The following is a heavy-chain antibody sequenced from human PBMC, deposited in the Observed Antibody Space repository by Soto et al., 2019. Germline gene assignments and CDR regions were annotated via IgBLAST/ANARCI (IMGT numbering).Heavy chain of an antibody. CDR3: AREQDDYVWGSFWGY. V-gene: IGHV3-30-3*01. J-gene: IGHJ4*02. CDR2: ISYDGSIK. D-gene: IGHD3-16*01. CDR1: GFTFSSYA. Sequence: QVQLVESGGGVVQPGRSLRLSCAASGFTFSSYAMHWVRQAPGKGLEWVAVISYDGSIKYYADSVKGRFTISRDNSKNTLYLQMNSLRAEDTAMYYCAREQDDYVWGSFWGYWGQGTLVTGSS.